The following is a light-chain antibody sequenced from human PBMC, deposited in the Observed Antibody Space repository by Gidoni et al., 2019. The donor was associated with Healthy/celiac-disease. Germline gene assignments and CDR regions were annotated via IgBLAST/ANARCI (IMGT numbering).Light chain of an antibody. CDR2: AAS. Sequence: DIQMTQSPSSLSASVGDRVTITCQASQSISSYLNWYQQKPGKAPKLLIYAASSLQSGVPSRFSGSGSGTDFTLTISSLQPEDFATYYCQQSYSTPLGFTFGPGTKVDIK. J-gene: IGKJ3*01. V-gene: IGKV1-39*01. CDR3: QQSYSTPLGFT. CDR1: QSISSY.